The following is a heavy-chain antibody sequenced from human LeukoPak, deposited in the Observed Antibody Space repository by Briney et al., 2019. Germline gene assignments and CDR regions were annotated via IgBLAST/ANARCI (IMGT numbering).Heavy chain of an antibody. D-gene: IGHD6-19*01. CDR2: IIPIFGTA. Sequence: ASVKVSCMASGGTFSSYAISWVRQAPGQGLEWMGGIIPIFGTANYAQKFQGRVTITADESTSTAYMELSSLRSEDTAVYYCARDPIAVAGTRGEYSYYGMDVWGKGTTVTVSS. CDR3: ARDPIAVAGTRGEYSYYGMDV. V-gene: IGHV1-69*13. CDR1: GGTFSSYA. J-gene: IGHJ6*04.